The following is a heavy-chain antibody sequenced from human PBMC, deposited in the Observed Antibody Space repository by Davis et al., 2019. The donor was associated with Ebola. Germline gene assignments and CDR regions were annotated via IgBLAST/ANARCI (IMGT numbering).Heavy chain of an antibody. CDR3: TTRPGSGPTMDV. Sequence: GESLKISCAASGFTFSGSAMHWVRQASGKGLEWVGRIRSKANSYATAYAASVKGRFTISRDDSKNTAYLQMNSLKTEDTAVYYCTTRPGSGPTMDVWGQGTTVTVSS. D-gene: IGHD3-10*01. V-gene: IGHV3-73*01. J-gene: IGHJ6*02. CDR2: IRSKANSYAT. CDR1: GFTFSGSA.